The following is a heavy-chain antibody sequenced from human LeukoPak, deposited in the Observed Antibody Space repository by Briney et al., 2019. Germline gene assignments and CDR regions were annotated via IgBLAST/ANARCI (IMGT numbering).Heavy chain of an antibody. Sequence: SVKVSCKASGGTFSSYAISWVRQAPGQGLAWMGRIIPILGIANYAQKFQGRVTITADKSTSTAYMELSSLRSEDTAVYYCARDQQPIAAAAIGDYYYGMDVWGQGTTVTVSS. D-gene: IGHD6-13*01. CDR1: GGTFSSYA. CDR2: IIPILGIA. CDR3: ARDQQPIAAAAIGDYYYGMDV. V-gene: IGHV1-69*04. J-gene: IGHJ6*02.